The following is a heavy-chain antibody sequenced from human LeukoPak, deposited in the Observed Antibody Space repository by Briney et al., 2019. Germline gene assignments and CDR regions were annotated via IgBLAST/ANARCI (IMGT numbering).Heavy chain of an antibody. Sequence: GGSLRLSCTASGFTFSNYWMHWVRQVPGKGLIWVSRIKTDGSSTTYADSVKGRFTISRDNAKNSLYLQMNSLRAEDTAVYYCARAPAMVMFDYWGQGTLVTVSS. V-gene: IGHV3-74*03. J-gene: IGHJ4*02. CDR3: ARAPAMVMFDY. CDR1: GFTFSNYW. D-gene: IGHD5-18*01. CDR2: IKTDGSST.